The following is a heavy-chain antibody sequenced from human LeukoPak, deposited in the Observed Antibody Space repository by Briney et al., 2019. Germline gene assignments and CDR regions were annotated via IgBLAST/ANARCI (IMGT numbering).Heavy chain of an antibody. D-gene: IGHD6-19*01. CDR1: GFTFSSYA. Sequence: GGSLRLSCVASGFTFSSYAMSWVRQAPGKGLEWVSALSGSGGTTYYADSVKGRFTISRDNSKNTPYLQVNSLRAEDTAVYYCANAISSGREYYFDYWGQGTLVTVSS. V-gene: IGHV3-23*01. CDR3: ANAISSGREYYFDY. J-gene: IGHJ4*02. CDR2: LSGSGGTT.